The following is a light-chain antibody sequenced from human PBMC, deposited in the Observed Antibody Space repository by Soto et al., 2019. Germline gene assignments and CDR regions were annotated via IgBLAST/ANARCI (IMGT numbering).Light chain of an antibody. CDR3: HHYNNWPPGT. J-gene: IGKJ1*01. CDR1: QSISNN. V-gene: IGKV3D-15*01. Sequence: EIVMTQSPATLSVSPGERASLSCRASQSISNNLAWYQQRRGQPPRLLIYGSSTRATDIPPRFSGSGSGTEFTLTISSLRSEDSAVYYCHHYNNWPPGTFGQGTKV. CDR2: GSS.